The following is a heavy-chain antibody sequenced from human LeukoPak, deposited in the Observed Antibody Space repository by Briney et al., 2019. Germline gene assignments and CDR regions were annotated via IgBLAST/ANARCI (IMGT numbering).Heavy chain of an antibody. CDR3: ARESYDYVWGSYRYTGRLYFDY. CDR2: IYSSASA. Sequence: SETLSLTCTVSGDSISYHYWSWIRQPAGKGLEWIGRIYSSASANYNPSLKSRVTMSLDTSKNQFSLNLTSVTAADTAVYYCARESYDYVWGSYRYTGRLYFDYWGQGTLVTVSS. J-gene: IGHJ4*02. V-gene: IGHV4-4*07. D-gene: IGHD3-16*02. CDR1: GDSISYHY.